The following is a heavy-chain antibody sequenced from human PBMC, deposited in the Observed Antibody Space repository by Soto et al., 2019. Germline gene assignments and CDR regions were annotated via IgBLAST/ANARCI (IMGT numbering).Heavy chain of an antibody. J-gene: IGHJ4*02. CDR2: IIPIFGTA. Sequence: SVKVSCKASGGTFSSYAISWVRQAPGQGLEWMGGIIPIFGTANYAQKFQGRVTITADESTSTAYMELSSLRSEDTAVCYCARLNCSGGSCYPYYFDYWGQGTLVTVSS. CDR1: GGTFSSYA. CDR3: ARLNCSGGSCYPYYFDY. D-gene: IGHD2-15*01. V-gene: IGHV1-69*13.